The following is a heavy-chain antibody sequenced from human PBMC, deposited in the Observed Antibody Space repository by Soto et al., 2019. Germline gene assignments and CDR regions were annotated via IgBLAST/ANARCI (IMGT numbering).Heavy chain of an antibody. CDR2: FLARGGNT. Sequence: SSVKVSCKASGYSFFSYYIHWVRQAPGQGLEWMGRFLARGGNTDYAQRFRGRISMTRDTSTTNTVSLELTSLTSDDTAVYYCARGGATLFGVIDSWGQATRVTVSS. CDR3: ARGGATLFGVIDS. V-gene: IGHV1-46*01. J-gene: IGHJ4*02. D-gene: IGHD3-3*01. CDR1: GYSFFSYY.